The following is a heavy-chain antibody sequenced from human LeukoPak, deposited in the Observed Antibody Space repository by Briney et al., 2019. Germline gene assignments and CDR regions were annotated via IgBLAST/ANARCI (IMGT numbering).Heavy chain of an antibody. J-gene: IGHJ4*02. Sequence: GGSLRLSCAASGFTFSNYGMSWVRQAPGRGLEWVSTITGSGTNTDYADSVKGRFTISRDNSKNTLYLQMNSLRGDDTAVYYCAKGGSPVFYGSGRFDYWGRGTLVTVSS. CDR3: AKGGSPVFYGSGRFDY. V-gene: IGHV3-23*01. D-gene: IGHD3-10*01. CDR1: GFTFSNYG. CDR2: ITGSGTNT.